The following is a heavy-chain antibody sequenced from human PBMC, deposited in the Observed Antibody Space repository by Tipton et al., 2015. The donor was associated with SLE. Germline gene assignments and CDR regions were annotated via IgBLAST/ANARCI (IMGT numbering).Heavy chain of an antibody. Sequence: TLSLTCTVSGGSISSINYCWGWIRQPPGKGLEWIGSICDSGFTYYRPSLKSRVTVSLDTSKNHFSLRLSSVTAADTAMYYCARRYRNPAPESLDIWGQGTVVTVSS. D-gene: IGHD1-14*01. J-gene: IGHJ3*02. CDR1: GGSISSINYC. CDR3: ARRYRNPAPESLDI. V-gene: IGHV4-39*07. CDR2: ICDSGFT.